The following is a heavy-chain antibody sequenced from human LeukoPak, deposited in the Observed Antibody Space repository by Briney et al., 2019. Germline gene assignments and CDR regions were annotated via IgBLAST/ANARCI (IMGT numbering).Heavy chain of an antibody. Sequence: GGSLRLSCAASGFTVSSNYMSWVRQAPGKGLEWVSVIYSGGSTYYADSVKGRFTISRDNSRNTLYLQLNSLRAEDTAIYYCAVDCSSPSCYGQSAFDIWGQGTMVTVSS. V-gene: IGHV3-53*01. D-gene: IGHD2-2*01. CDR2: IYSGGST. CDR3: AVDCSSPSCYGQSAFDI. CDR1: GFTVSSNY. J-gene: IGHJ3*02.